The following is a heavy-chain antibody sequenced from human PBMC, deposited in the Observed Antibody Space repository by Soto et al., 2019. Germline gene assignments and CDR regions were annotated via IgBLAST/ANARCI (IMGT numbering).Heavy chain of an antibody. D-gene: IGHD2-8*01. CDR3: AREMAPNLRYFDL. Sequence: ASVKVSCRASGYTFTDYFIHWVRQAPGQGLEWMGWINPISRGTNFAQKFQGRFTMTRDTSINTAYMDLSSLRSDDTDVYYCAREMAPNLRYFDLWGQGTLVTVSS. CDR1: GYTFTDYF. CDR2: INPISRGT. J-gene: IGHJ4*02. V-gene: IGHV1-2*02.